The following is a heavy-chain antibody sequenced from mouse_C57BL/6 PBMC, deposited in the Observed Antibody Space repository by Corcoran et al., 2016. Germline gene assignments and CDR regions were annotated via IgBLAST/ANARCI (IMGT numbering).Heavy chain of an antibody. J-gene: IGHJ2*01. CDR1: GYTFTDYY. CDR2: INPNNGGT. V-gene: IGHV1-26*01. Sequence: EVQLQQSGPELVKPGASVKISCKASGYTFTDYYMNWVKQSHGKSLEWIGDINPNNGGTSYNQKFKGKATLTVDKSSSTAYMELRSLTSEDSAVYYCARSHYKYFDYWGQGTTLTVSS. CDR3: ARSHYKYFDY. D-gene: IGHD2-12*01.